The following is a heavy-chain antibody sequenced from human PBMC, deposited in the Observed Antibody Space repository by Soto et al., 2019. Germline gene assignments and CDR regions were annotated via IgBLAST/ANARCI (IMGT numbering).Heavy chain of an antibody. J-gene: IGHJ4*02. CDR3: VRARSTDSRPDY. CDR1: GFTFSLYS. D-gene: IGHD3-22*01. CDR2: ITSSSSYI. V-gene: IGHV3-21*01. Sequence: PGGSLRLSCAASGFTFSLYSMIWVRQAPGKVLEWVASITSSSSYIYYEDSLKGRFTISRDNAKNSLFLQLDSLRAEDTAVYFCVRARSTDSRPDYWGQGTLVNVSS.